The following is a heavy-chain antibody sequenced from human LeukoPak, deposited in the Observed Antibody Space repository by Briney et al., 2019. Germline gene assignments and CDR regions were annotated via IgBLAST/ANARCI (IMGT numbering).Heavy chain of an antibody. D-gene: IGHD3-10*01. Sequence: GGSLRLSCAASGFTFSSYGMHWVRQAPGKGLEWVAVISYDGSNKYYADSVKGRFTISRDNFKNTLYLQMNSLRAEDTAVYYCAKDSYYYGSGSLVYWGQGTLVTVSS. J-gene: IGHJ4*02. CDR1: GFTFSSYG. CDR2: ISYDGSNK. V-gene: IGHV3-30*18. CDR3: AKDSYYYGSGSLVY.